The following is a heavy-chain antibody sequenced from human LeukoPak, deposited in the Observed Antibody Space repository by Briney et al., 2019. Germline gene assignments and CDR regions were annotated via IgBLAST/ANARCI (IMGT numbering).Heavy chain of an antibody. J-gene: IGHJ4*02. CDR2: INPNSGGT. Sequence: ASVKVSCKASGYTFTSYGISWVRQAPGQGLEWMGWINPNSGGTNYAQKFQGRVTMTRDTSISTAYMELSRLRSDDTAVYYCARDSQDYGDYGFGLYYFDYWGQGTLVTVSS. V-gene: IGHV1-2*02. CDR1: GYTFTSYG. CDR3: ARDSQDYGDYGFGLYYFDY. D-gene: IGHD4-17*01.